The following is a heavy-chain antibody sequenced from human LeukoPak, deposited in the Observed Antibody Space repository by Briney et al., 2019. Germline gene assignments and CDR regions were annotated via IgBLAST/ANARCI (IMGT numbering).Heavy chain of an antibody. CDR2: ISSSSSYI. V-gene: IGHV3-21*01. D-gene: IGHD3-22*01. J-gene: IGHJ4*02. Sequence: KAGGSLRLSCAASGSTFSIYSMNWVRQAPGKGLGWVSSISSSSSYISYADSVKGRFTISRDNAENSLYLQMNSLRAEDTAVYYCARDYYDSGAYYPDFDYWGQGTLVTVSS. CDR1: GSTFSIYS. CDR3: ARDYYDSGAYYPDFDY.